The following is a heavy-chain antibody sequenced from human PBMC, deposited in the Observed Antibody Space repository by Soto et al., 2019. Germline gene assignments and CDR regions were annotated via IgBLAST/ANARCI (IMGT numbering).Heavy chain of an antibody. CDR2: ISLYNGNT. CDR1: DFSFTSHG. D-gene: IGHD2-2*01. CDR3: AIYHLELFRFDY. V-gene: IGHV1-18*04. Sequence: QIQLVQSGPEVKKPGASMKVSCKAYDFSFTSHGISWVRQAPGQGLEWMGWISLYNGNTNYAQQFQGRVTMTTDTSTSTAYMVLRSLRTDDTAMYFCAIYHLELFRFDYWGQGTLVTVSS. J-gene: IGHJ4*02.